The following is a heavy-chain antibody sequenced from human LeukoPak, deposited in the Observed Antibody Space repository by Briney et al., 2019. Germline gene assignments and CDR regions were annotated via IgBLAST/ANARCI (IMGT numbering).Heavy chain of an antibody. J-gene: IGHJ4*02. V-gene: IGHV3-30*18. Sequence: GRSLRLSCAVSGFTFSSYGMHWVRQAPGKGLEWVAVISYDGSNKYYADSVKGRFTISRDNSKNTLYLQMNSLRAEDTAVYYCAKPSTVYGDFDYWGQGTLVTVSS. CDR1: GFTFSSYG. CDR3: AKPSTVYGDFDY. CDR2: ISYDGSNK. D-gene: IGHD4-17*01.